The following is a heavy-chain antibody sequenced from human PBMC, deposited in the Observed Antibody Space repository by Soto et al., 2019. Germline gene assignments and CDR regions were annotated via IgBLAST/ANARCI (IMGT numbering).Heavy chain of an antibody. CDR1: GFTFDDYA. CDR3: ARDVWSRASGPPDS. CDR2: ISWNSDTI. D-gene: IGHD3-10*01. J-gene: IGHJ4*02. Sequence: GGSLRLSCAASGFTFDDYAMHWVRQAPGKGLEWVTGISWNSDTIGYADSVKGRFTISRDNAKNSLYLQMNSLRAEDTAFYYCARDVWSRASGPPDSWGQGTLVTVSS. V-gene: IGHV3-9*01.